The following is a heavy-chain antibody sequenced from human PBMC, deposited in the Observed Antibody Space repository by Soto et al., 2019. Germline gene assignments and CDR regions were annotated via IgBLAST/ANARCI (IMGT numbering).Heavy chain of an antibody. CDR3: AREVLSGWYYFDY. CDR2: ISGGGTST. D-gene: IGHD6-19*01. Sequence: GGSLRLSCVASGFTFDIYAMNWIRQAPGKGLEWVSVISGGGTSTYYADSVKGRFTVSRDNSKNTMYLQMNSLRAEDTAVYYCAREVLSGWYYFDYWGQGTLVTVSS. J-gene: IGHJ4*02. CDR1: GFTFDIYA. V-gene: IGHV3-23*01.